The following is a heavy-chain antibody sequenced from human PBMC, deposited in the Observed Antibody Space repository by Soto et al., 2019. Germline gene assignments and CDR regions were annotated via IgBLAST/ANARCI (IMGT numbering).Heavy chain of an antibody. Sequence: SETLSLTCTVSGDSISSGDYYWTWFRQSPGKGPEWIGYIYYSGSTHYNPSLKSRLTMSVDTSKSQFSLKLSSVTAADTAVYYFARVPNYYDTSGYVYWGQGTLVTSPQ. D-gene: IGHD3-22*01. CDR2: IYYSGST. CDR3: ARVPNYYDTSGYVY. V-gene: IGHV4-30-4*01. J-gene: IGHJ4*02. CDR1: GDSISSGDYY.